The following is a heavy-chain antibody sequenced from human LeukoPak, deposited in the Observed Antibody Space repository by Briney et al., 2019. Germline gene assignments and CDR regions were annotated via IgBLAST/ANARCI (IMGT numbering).Heavy chain of an antibody. CDR2: ISSSSSYI. D-gene: IGHD5-18*01. Sequence: GGSLRLSCAASGFTFSSYSMNWVRQAPGKGLEWVSSISSSSSYIYYADSVKGRFTISRDNAKNSLYLQMNSLGAEDTAVYYCARDGWIQLWPIEVPEYYFDYWGQGTLVTVSS. V-gene: IGHV3-21*01. J-gene: IGHJ4*02. CDR1: GFTFSSYS. CDR3: ARDGWIQLWPIEVPEYYFDY.